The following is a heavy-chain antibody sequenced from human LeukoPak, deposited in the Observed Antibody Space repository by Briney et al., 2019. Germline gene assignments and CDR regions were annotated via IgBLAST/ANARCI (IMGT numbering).Heavy chain of an antibody. CDR1: GYTFTSYG. D-gene: IGHD3-10*01. CDR2: ISAYNGNT. J-gene: IGHJ5*02. V-gene: IGHV1-18*01. Sequence: ASAKVSCKASGYTFTSYGISWVRQAPGQGLEWMGWISAYNGNTNYAQKLQGRVTMTTDTSTSTAYMELRSLRSDDTAVYYCARDRGVMRSNWFDPWGQGTLVTVSS. CDR3: ARDRGVMRSNWFDP.